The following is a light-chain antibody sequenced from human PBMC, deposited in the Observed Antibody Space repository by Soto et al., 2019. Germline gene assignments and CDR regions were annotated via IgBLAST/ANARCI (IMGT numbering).Light chain of an antibody. Sequence: DIQMTQSPSSLSASVGDRVTITCRASQSISSYLNWYQQKPGKAHKLLIYAASSLQSGVPSRFSGSGSGTEFTLTIRRLEPEDFAVYYCKQYSSSLITFGQGTRREIK. CDR1: QSISSY. J-gene: IGKJ5*01. CDR2: AAS. V-gene: IGKV1-39*01. CDR3: KQYSSSLIT.